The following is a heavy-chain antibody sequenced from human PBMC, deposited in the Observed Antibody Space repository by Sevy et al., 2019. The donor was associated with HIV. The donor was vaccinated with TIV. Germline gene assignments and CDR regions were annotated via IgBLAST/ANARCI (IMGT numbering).Heavy chain of an antibody. V-gene: IGHV5-51*01. CDR1: GYSLTSYW. J-gene: IGHJ6*02. CDR2: MYPGDSDT. D-gene: IGHD2-2*01. Sequence: GESLKISCKGSGYSLTSYWIGWVRQMPGKGLEWMGIMYPGDSDTRYSPSFQGQVTISADKSISTAYLQWSSLKASDIAMYYCARHAPPGIVVVPAAPYYYYGMDVWGQGTTVTVSS. CDR3: ARHAPPGIVVVPAAPYYYYGMDV.